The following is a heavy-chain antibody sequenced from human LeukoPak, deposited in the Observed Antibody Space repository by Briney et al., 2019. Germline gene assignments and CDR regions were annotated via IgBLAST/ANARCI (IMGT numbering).Heavy chain of an antibody. CDR1: GCTLSNYG. D-gene: IGHD1-14*01. CDR2: LLYDGNTK. Sequence: PGGSLRLSCAASGCTLSNYGMHWVRQAPGKGLEWVAALLYDGNTKHYADSVKGRFTISRDISKNTFYLQMNSLPAEDTAVYYCARDHRPEIQYYYMDVWGKGTTVAVSS. CDR3: ARDHRPEIQYYYMDV. V-gene: IGHV3-33*01. J-gene: IGHJ6*03.